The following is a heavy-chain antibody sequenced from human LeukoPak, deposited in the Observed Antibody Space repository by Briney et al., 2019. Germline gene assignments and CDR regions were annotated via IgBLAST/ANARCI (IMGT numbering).Heavy chain of an antibody. V-gene: IGHV3-15*01. CDR3: TTDVGITMVRGVPGGPLRSASPVDY. CDR1: GFTFSNAW. J-gene: IGHJ4*02. CDR2: IKSKTDGGTT. Sequence: GGSLRLSCAASGFTFSNAWMSWVRQAPGKGLEWVGRIKSKTDGGTTDYAAPVKGRFTISRDDSKNTLYLQMNSLKTEDTAVYYCTTDVGITMVRGVPGGPLRSASPVDYWGQGTLVTVSS. D-gene: IGHD3-10*01.